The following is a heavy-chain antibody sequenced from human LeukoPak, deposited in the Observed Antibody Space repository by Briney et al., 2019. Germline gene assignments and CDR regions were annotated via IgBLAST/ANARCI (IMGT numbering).Heavy chain of an antibody. CDR2: IKSKTDGGTT. CDR3: TSDAARGDIVVVPAVY. Sequence: GGSLRLSCAASGFTFNNAWMSWVRQAPGKGQEWVGRIKSKTDGGTTDYAAPVKGRFTISRDDSKNTLYLQMNSLKTEDTAVYYCTSDAARGDIVVVPAVYWGQGTLVTVSS. CDR1: GFTFNNAW. D-gene: IGHD2-2*01. J-gene: IGHJ4*02. V-gene: IGHV3-15*01.